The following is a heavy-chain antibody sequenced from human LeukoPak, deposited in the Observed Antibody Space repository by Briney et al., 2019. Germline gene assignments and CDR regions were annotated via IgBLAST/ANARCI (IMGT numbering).Heavy chain of an antibody. Sequence: ASVKVSCKASGYTFTGYYMHWVRQAPGQGLEWMGWINPNSGGTNYAQKFQGRVTMTRDTSISTAYMELSRLRSDDTAVYYCARDGNGGNSGSNYWGQGTLVTVSS. J-gene: IGHJ4*02. CDR3: ARDGNGGNSGSNY. CDR2: INPNSGGT. CDR1: GYTFTGYY. V-gene: IGHV1-2*02. D-gene: IGHD4-23*01.